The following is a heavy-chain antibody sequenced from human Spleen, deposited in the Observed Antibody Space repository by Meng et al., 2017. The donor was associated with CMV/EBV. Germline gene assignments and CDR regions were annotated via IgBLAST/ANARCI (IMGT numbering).Heavy chain of an antibody. CDR2: VSTYNDNT. CDR1: GYSFVKLG. D-gene: IGHD1-1*01. CDR3: ARDRYNWDFDY. J-gene: IGHJ4*02. Sequence: YCKASGYSFVKLGFSWVRQAPGQGLQWMGWVSTYNDNTNKTKSHQGRVTLTTDTSTSTAYMELRSLRSDDTAVYFCARDRYNWDFDYWGQGTLVTVSS. V-gene: IGHV1-18*01.